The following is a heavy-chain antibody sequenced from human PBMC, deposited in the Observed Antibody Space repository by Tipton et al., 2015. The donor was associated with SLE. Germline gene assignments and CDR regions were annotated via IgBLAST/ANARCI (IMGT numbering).Heavy chain of an antibody. V-gene: IGHV3-21*01. CDR2: ISSSSSYI. J-gene: IGHJ3*02. D-gene: IGHD3-22*01. CDR3: ARDLPDYYDISGYRGFDI. CDR1: GFTFSSYS. Sequence: SLRLSCAASGFTFSSYSMNWVRQAPGKGLEWVSSISSSSSYIYYADSVKGRFTISRDNAKNSLYLQMNSLRAEDTAVYYCARDLPDYYDISGYRGFDIWGQGTMVTVSS.